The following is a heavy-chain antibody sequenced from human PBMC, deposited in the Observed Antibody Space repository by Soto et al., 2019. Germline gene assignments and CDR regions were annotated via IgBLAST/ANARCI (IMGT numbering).Heavy chain of an antibody. J-gene: IGHJ4*02. V-gene: IGHV4-59*05. CDR3: ARLRGLGVVSPFFDY. CDR1: GGSISGHD. Sequence: SQTLSLTCTVSGGSISGHDWSWLRQPQGKGLEWIGGISYSGNTHYNPSPMSRATISIDTSKNQFALKLSSVTAADTAVYYCARLRGLGVVSPFFDYWGQGALVTVSP. D-gene: IGHD2-15*01. CDR2: ISYSGNT.